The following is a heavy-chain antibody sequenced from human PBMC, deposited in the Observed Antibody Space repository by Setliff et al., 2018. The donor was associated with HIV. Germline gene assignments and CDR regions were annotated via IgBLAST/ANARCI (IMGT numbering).Heavy chain of an antibody. CDR1: GFTFSGFS. V-gene: IGHV3-48*02. CDR3: VRDPGGIFDAFDV. CDR2: ISTSSYTI. J-gene: IGHJ3*01. Sequence: PGGSLRLSCAASGFTFSGFSMNWVRQAPGKGLEWVSYISTSSYTINYADSVKGRFTISRDNAKNSLYLQMNNLTDEDTAVYYCVRDPGGIFDAFDVWGQGTMVTVSS. D-gene: IGHD3-3*01.